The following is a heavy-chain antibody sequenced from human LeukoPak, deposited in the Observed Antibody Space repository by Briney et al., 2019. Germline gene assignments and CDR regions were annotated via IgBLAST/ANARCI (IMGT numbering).Heavy chain of an antibody. D-gene: IGHD6-13*01. V-gene: IGHV1-18*01. J-gene: IGHJ5*02. Sequence: ASVKVSCKASGGTFSSYAISWVRQAPGQGLEWMGWISAYNGNTNYAQKLQGRVTMTTDTSTSTAYMELRSLRSDDTAVYYCARGGSSWSLSGPWGQGTLVTVSS. CDR3: ARGGSSWSLSGP. CDR2: ISAYNGNT. CDR1: GGTFSSYA.